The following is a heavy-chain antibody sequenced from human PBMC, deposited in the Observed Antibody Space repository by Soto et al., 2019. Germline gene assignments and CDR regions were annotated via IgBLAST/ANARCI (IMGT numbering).Heavy chain of an antibody. J-gene: IGHJ4*02. Sequence: EVQLSESGGGLVQPGGSLRLSCAASGLTSGPYGMTWVRQAPGRGLEWVSTISGSGFSTHYAESVQGRFTIPRDNSKNTMYLQMSSLRAEDTAVYYCAKDPTPRDFLFIHFFDSWGQGSLVTVSS. D-gene: IGHD3-10*02. V-gene: IGHV3-23*01. CDR2: ISGSGFST. CDR1: GLTSGPYG. CDR3: AKDPTPRDFLFIHFFDS.